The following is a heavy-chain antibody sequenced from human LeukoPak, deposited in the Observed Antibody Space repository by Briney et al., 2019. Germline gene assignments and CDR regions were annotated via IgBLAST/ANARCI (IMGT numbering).Heavy chain of an antibody. J-gene: IGHJ4*02. Sequence: PGRSLRLSCEASGFTFSSNYMSWVRQAPGKGLEWVSVIYSGGSTYYADSVKGRFTISRDNSKNTLYLQMNSLRAEDTAVYYCARDFDYGDSAYYFDYWGQGTLVTVSS. D-gene: IGHD4-17*01. V-gene: IGHV3-66*02. CDR3: ARDFDYGDSAYYFDY. CDR1: GFTFSSNY. CDR2: IYSGGST.